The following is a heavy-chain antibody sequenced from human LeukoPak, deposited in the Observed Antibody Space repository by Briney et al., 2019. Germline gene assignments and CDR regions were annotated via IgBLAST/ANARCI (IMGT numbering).Heavy chain of an antibody. D-gene: IGHD5-18*01. V-gene: IGHV3-23*01. CDR2: INTSGGTT. CDR3: AKDPPTVMANAFHI. CDR1: GFTFSSYG. J-gene: IGHJ3*02. Sequence: GGSLRLSCAASGFTFSSYGMSWVRQAPGKGLEWVSGINTSGGTTYYADSVKGRFTISRDNSKNTLYLQMSSLRADDTAAYYCAKDPPTVMANAFHIWGQGTMVTASS.